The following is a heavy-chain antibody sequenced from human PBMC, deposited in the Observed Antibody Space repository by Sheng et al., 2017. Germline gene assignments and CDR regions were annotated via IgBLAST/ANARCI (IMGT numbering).Heavy chain of an antibody. CDR2: IIPIFGTA. CDR1: GGTFSSYA. CDR3: AIEVYAMEYYYYYYMDV. V-gene: IGHV1-69*05. J-gene: IGHJ6*03. D-gene: IGHD2-8*01. Sequence: QVQLVQSGAEVKKPGSSVKVSCKASGGTFSSYAISWVRQAPGQGLEWMGGIIPIFGTANYAQKFQGRVTITTDESTSTAYMELSSLRSEDTAVYYCAIEVYAMEYYYYYYMDVWGKGTTVTVSS.